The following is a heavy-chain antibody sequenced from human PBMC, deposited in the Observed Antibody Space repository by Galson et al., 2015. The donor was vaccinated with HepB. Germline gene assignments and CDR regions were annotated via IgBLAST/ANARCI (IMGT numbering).Heavy chain of an antibody. V-gene: IGHV4-59*08. J-gene: IGHJ2*01. CDR1: GGSISSYY. Sequence: SETLSLTCSVSGGSISSYYWSWIRQSPVKGLEWIGYVSNTGGTYYTPSLKSRVSMSVDMSKNQFSLKLRSVTAADTAVYYCARPRITGNSVAVPYWFFDLWGRGTLVTVSS. CDR2: VSNTGGT. D-gene: IGHD1-7*01. CDR3: ARPRITGNSVAVPYWFFDL.